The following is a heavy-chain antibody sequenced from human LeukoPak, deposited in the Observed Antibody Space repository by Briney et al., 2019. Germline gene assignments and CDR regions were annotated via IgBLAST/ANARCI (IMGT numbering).Heavy chain of an antibody. Sequence: GASVKVSCKASEGTFSSYAISWVRQAPGQGLEWMGGTIPIFGAANYAQKFQGRVTITADESTSTAYMELSSLRSEDTAVYYCARDPLWAYDILTGYYYDGMDVWGQGTTVTVSS. CDR3: ARDPLWAYDILTGYYYDGMDV. CDR1: EGTFSSYA. D-gene: IGHD3-9*01. CDR2: TIPIFGAA. J-gene: IGHJ6*02. V-gene: IGHV1-69*13.